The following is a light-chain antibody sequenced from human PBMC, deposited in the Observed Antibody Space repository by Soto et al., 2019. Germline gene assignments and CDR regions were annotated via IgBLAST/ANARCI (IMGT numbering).Light chain of an antibody. CDR1: QSVLHSSNNKNY. V-gene: IGKV4-1*01. CDR3: QQYYSFPLT. J-gene: IGKJ4*01. CDR2: WAS. Sequence: DIVMTQSPDSLAVSLGERATINCKSSQSVLHSSNNKNYLVWYQQKPGQPPKLLIYWASTRESGVPDRFSGSGSGTDFTLTISSLQPEDVALYYCQQYYSFPLTFGGGTKVEIK.